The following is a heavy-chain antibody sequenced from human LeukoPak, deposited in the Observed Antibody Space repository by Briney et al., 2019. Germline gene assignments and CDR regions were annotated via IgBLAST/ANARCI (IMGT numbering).Heavy chain of an antibody. CDR2: INHSGST. CDR1: GGSFSGYY. V-gene: IGHV4-34*01. J-gene: IGHJ4*02. D-gene: IGHD3-10*01. Sequence: PSDTLSLTCAVYGGSFSGYYWSWIRQPPGKGLEWIGEINHSGSTNYNPSLKSRVTISLDTSKNQFSLKLSSVTAADTAVYYCARSYYGSGSYYSLDYWGQGTLVTVSS. CDR3: ARSYYGSGSYYSLDY.